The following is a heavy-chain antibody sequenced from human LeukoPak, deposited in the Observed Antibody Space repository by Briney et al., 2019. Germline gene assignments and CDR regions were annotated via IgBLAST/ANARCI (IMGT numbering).Heavy chain of an antibody. CDR1: GYTFTSYG. Sequence: GASVKVSCKASGYTFTSYGISWVRQAPGQGLEWMGWISAYNGNTNYAQKLQGRVTMTTDTSTSTAYMELRSLRSDDTAVYYCARDQRYSSSWYLSWFDPWGQGTLVTVSS. J-gene: IGHJ5*02. V-gene: IGHV1-18*01. CDR2: ISAYNGNT. CDR3: ARDQRYSSSWYLSWFDP. D-gene: IGHD6-13*01.